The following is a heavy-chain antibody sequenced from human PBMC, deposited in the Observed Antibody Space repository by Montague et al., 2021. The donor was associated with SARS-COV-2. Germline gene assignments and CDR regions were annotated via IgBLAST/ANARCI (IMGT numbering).Heavy chain of an antibody. D-gene: IGHD3-16*01. J-gene: IGHJ4*02. V-gene: IGHV4-4*07. CDR3: VRDGGNWYYFDY. CDR2: IYASGST. CDR1: GASITSYY. Sequence: SETLSLTCSISGASITSYYWSWVRQPAGKGLEWIGHIYASGSTNYSPSLKSRVRLSIDNPKNQFPLKLESLTAADTAVYYCVRDGGNWYYFDYWGQGALVTVSS.